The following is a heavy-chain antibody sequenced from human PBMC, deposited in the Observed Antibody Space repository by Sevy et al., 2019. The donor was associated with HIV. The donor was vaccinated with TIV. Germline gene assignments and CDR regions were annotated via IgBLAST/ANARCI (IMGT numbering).Heavy chain of an antibody. J-gene: IGHJ6*02. CDR3: ARDRGFSSTSEYGMDV. V-gene: IGHV1-69*13. Sequence: SVKVSCKASGGTFSKYAITWVRQAPGQGLEWMGGIIPIFGTANYAQKFQGRVTITADESTSTAYMELSSLRSEDTAVYYCARDRGFSSTSEYGMDVWGQGTTVIVSS. CDR1: GGTFSKYA. D-gene: IGHD2-2*01. CDR2: IIPIFGTA.